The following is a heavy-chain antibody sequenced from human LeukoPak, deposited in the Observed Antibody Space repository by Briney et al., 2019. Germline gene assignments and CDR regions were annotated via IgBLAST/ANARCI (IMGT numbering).Heavy chain of an antibody. CDR3: AKARSGWSYYYYYYGMDV. Sequence: GGSLRLPCAASVFTFSSYAVSWVRQAPGKGLEWVSAISGSGGSRYYADSVKGRFTISRDNSKNTLYLQMNSLRAEDTAVYYCAKARSGWSYYYYYYGMDVWGQGTTVTVCS. V-gene: IGHV3-23*01. J-gene: IGHJ6*02. CDR2: ISGSGGSR. CDR1: VFTFSSYA. D-gene: IGHD6-19*01.